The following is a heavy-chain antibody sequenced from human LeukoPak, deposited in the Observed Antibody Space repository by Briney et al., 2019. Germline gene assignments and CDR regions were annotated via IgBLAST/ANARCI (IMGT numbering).Heavy chain of an antibody. CDR2: ISSSSSYI. D-gene: IGHD5-12*01. CDR3: ARGASGPGVATIVY. J-gene: IGHJ4*02. CDR1: GFTFSGYS. Sequence: GGSLRLSCAASGFTFSGYSMNWVRQAPGKGLEWVSSISSSSSYIYYADSEKGRFTISRDNAKNSLYLQMNSLRAEDTAVYYCARGASGPGVATIVYWGQGTLVTVSS. V-gene: IGHV3-21*01.